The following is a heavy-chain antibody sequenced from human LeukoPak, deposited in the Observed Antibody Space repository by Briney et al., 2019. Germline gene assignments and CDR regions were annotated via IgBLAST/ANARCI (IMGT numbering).Heavy chain of an antibody. CDR3: ARDGIAAAGTRAFDI. J-gene: IGHJ3*02. Sequence: ASVKVSCKASGYTFTGYYMHWVRQAPGQGLEWMGWINPNSGGTNYAQKFQGWVTMTRDTSISTAYMELSRLRSDDTAVYYCARDGIAAAGTRAFDIWGQGTMVTVSS. V-gene: IGHV1-2*04. D-gene: IGHD6-13*01. CDR2: INPNSGGT. CDR1: GYTFTGYY.